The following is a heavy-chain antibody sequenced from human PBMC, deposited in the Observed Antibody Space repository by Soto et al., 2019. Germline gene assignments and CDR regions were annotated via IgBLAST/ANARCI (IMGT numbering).Heavy chain of an antibody. D-gene: IGHD3-10*01. CDR1: GYTFTSYY. V-gene: IGHV1-46*01. J-gene: IGHJ6*02. Sequence: ASVKVSCKASGYTFTSYYMHWVRQAPGQGLEWMGIINPSGGSTSYAQKFQGRVTMTRDTSTSTVYMELSSLRSEDTAVYYCARGGVTMVRGVIPDYYYYSMDVWGQGTTVTVSS. CDR2: INPSGGST. CDR3: ARGGVTMVRGVIPDYYYYSMDV.